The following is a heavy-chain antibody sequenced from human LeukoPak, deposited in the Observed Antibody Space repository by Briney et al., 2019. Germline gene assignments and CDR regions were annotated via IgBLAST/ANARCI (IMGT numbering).Heavy chain of an antibody. CDR1: GFTFSSHW. J-gene: IGHJ4*02. CDR2: LNSDGGSI. V-gene: IGHV3-74*01. D-gene: IGHD1-1*01. Sequence: GGSLRLSCAASGFTFSSHWMHWVRRVPGKGLMWVARLNSDGGSIGYADSVKGRFIISRDNAKNSLYLQMNSLRVGDTALYYCAKGLETESRLDSWGQGTLVTVSS. CDR3: AKGLETESRLDS.